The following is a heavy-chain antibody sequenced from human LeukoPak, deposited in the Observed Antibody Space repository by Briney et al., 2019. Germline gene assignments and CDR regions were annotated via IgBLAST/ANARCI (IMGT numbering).Heavy chain of an antibody. CDR3: ARGVTEVYYYYYMDV. Sequence: SVKVSCKASGGTFSSYAISWVRQAPGQGLEWMGGIIPIFGTANYAQKFQGRDTITTDESTSTAYMELSSLRSEDTAVYYCARGVTEVYYYYYMDVWGKGTTVTVSS. CDR1: GGTFSSYA. CDR2: IIPIFGTA. V-gene: IGHV1-69*05. D-gene: IGHD1-14*01. J-gene: IGHJ6*03.